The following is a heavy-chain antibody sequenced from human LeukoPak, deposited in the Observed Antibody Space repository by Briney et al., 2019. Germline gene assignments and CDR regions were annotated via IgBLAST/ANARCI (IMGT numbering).Heavy chain of an antibody. Sequence: LPGGSLRLSCAASGFTFSSYAMSWVRQAPGKGLEWVSAISGSGGSTYYADSVKGRFTISRDNSKNTLYLQMNSLRAEDTAVYYCANPHEDYSNYVDYWGQGTLVTVSS. V-gene: IGHV3-23*01. CDR2: ISGSGGST. CDR3: ANPHEDYSNYVDY. D-gene: IGHD4-11*01. J-gene: IGHJ4*02. CDR1: GFTFSSYA.